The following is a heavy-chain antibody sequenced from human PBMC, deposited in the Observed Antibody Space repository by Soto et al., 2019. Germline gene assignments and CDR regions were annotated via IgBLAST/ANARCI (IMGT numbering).Heavy chain of an antibody. D-gene: IGHD6-13*01. CDR3: ARDPGSTTTCRICYYYGLDV. Sequence: VQLVQSGAEVRKSGASVRVSCKASGYTFNDYGISWVRQAPGQGLEWMGWISGYNGITRYAQKFQGRLTLTTDASTGTAYMELRSLNSDDTAVYYCARDPGSTTTCRICYYYGLDVWGQGTTVTVSS. CDR2: ISGYNGIT. J-gene: IGHJ6*02. V-gene: IGHV1-18*04. CDR1: GYTFNDYG.